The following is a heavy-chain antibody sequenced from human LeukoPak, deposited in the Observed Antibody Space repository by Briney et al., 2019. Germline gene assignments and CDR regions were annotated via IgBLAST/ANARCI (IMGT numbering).Heavy chain of an antibody. CDR2: ISHSGST. V-gene: IGHV4-34*01. D-gene: IGHD6-13*01. J-gene: IGHJ4*02. CDR1: GGSFSGYY. CDR3: ARRSAAASPVAY. Sequence: PSETLSLTCAVYGGSFSGYYWSWIRQPPGKGLEWIGEISHSGSTNYNPPLKSRVTISVDTSKNQFSLKLSSVTAADTAVYYCARRSAAASPVAYWGQGTLVTVSS.